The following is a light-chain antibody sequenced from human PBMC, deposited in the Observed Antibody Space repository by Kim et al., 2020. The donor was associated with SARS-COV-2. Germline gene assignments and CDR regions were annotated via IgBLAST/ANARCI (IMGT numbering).Light chain of an antibody. CDR3: QTWGSGITL. CDR2: VNSDGSQ. V-gene: IGLV4-69*01. CDR1: SGHSSYA. J-gene: IGLJ2*01. Sequence: ASVTLTCSLSSGHSSYAIAWHQQQPEEGPRYLMKVNSDGSQIKGDGIPDRFSGSRSGAERYLTISSLQSEDEADYYCQTWGSGITLFGGGTQLTVL.